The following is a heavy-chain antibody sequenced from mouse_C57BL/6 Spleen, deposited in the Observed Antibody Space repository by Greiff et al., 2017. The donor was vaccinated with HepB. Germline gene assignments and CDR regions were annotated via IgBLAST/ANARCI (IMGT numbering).Heavy chain of an antibody. CDR2: IYPGDGDT. CDR1: GYAFSSYW. V-gene: IGHV1-80*01. CDR3: ARSYYGSSYDYYAMDY. D-gene: IGHD1-1*01. Sequence: VQLQQSGAELVKPGASVKISCKASGYAFSSYWMNWVKQRPGKGLEWIGQIYPGDGDTNYNGKFKGKATLTADKSSSTAYRQLSSLTSEDSAVYFCARSYYGSSYDYYAMDYWGQGTSVTVSS. J-gene: IGHJ4*01.